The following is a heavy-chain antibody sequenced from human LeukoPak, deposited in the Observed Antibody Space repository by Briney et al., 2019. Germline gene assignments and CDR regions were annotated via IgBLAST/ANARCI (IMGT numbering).Heavy chain of an antibody. CDR3: ARLSTVTTWGLNYYYYYYMDV. J-gene: IGHJ6*03. D-gene: IGHD4-11*01. Sequence: GGSLRLSCAASGFTFSSYAMSWVRQAPGKGLEWVSSISGSGGSTHYADSVKGRFTISRDNAKNSLYLQMNSLRAEDTAVYYCARLSTVTTWGLNYYYYYYMDVWGKGTTVTVSS. V-gene: IGHV3-23*01. CDR1: GFTFSSYA. CDR2: ISGSGGST.